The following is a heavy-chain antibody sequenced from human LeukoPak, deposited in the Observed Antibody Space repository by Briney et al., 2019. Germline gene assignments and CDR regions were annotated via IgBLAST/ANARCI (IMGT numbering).Heavy chain of an antibody. CDR2: VDTGGGGT. CDR3: ARGGFHHGFDI. CDR1: GFTFIRYY. D-gene: IGHD3-22*01. V-gene: IGHV3-74*01. J-gene: IGHJ3*02. Sequence: GGSLRLSCTASGFTFIRYYIHWVRQAPGKGLVWVSRVDTGGGGTIYADSVKGRFTISRDNAKYTVYLQMNSLGAEDMAVYYCARGGFHHGFDIWGQGTMVTVSP.